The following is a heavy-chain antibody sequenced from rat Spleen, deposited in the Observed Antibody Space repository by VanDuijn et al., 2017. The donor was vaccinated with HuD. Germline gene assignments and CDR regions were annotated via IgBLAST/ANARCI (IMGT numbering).Heavy chain of an antibody. D-gene: IGHD1-1*01. V-gene: IGHV3-3*01. Sequence: EVQLQESGPGLVKPSQSLSLTCSVTGYSITSSYRWNWIRKFPGNRLEWMGYINSAGSTTYNPSLRSRISITRDTSKNQFFLQVNSVSTEDTATYYCATSEGVHYYLPFAYWGQGTLVTVSS. CDR2: INSAGST. CDR3: ATSEGVHYYLPFAY. J-gene: IGHJ3*01. CDR1: GYSITSSYR.